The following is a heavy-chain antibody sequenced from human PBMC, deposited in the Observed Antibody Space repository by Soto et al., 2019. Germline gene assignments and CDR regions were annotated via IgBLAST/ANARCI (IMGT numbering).Heavy chain of an antibody. CDR2: IDPSDSQT. V-gene: IGHV5-10-1*01. CDR1: GYSFAGYW. J-gene: IGHJ4*02. D-gene: IGHD3-22*01. CDR3: ARQIYDSDTGPNFQYYFES. Sequence: GESLKISCKGSGYSFAGYWITWVRQKPGKGLEWMGRIDPSDSQTYYSPSFRGHVTISVTKSITTVFLQWSSLRASDTSMYYCARQIYDSDTGPNFQYYFESWGRGTLVTVSS.